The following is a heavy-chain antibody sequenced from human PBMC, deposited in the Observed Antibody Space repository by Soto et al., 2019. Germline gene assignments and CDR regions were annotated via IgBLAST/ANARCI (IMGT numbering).Heavy chain of an antibody. CDR2: IIPIFTTT. J-gene: IGHJ6*02. CDR3: AREEGQRMDV. V-gene: IGHV1-69*01. CDR1: GDTFSSYT. Sequence: QVQLVQSGAEVKKPGSSVKVSCKASGDTFSSYTINWVRQAPGQGLEWMGGIIPIFTTTNYAQKFQGSVTITADESTSTAYMELSSLRSEDTAVYYCAREEGQRMDVWGQGTTVTVAS.